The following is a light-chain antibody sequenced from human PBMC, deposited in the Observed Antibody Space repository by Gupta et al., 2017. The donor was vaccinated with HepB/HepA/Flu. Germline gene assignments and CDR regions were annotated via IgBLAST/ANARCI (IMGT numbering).Light chain of an antibody. J-gene: IGKJ1*01. Sequence: EIVLTQSPGTRSLSPGERATLSCRASQSISSSYLAWHQQKPGQAPRLLIYGASSRAAGVPDRFSGSGSGRDFSLTISRLEPEDFAVYFCHQYGTSPWTFGQGTKVEI. CDR2: GAS. CDR1: QSISSSY. V-gene: IGKV3-20*01. CDR3: HQYGTSPWT.